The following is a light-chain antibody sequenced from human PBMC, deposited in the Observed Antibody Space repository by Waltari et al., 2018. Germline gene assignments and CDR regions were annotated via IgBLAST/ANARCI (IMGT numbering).Light chain of an antibody. CDR3: SSYRSTSYTSSTSVV. Sequence: QSALTQPASVSGSPGQSISISCTGTSSDVGGYNYVSWYQQHPGKAPKLLIYDVSNRPSGFSDRFFGSKSGNTASLTISGLQAEDEADYYCSSYRSTSYTSSTSVVFGGGTKLTVV. J-gene: IGLJ2*01. V-gene: IGLV2-14*03. CDR2: DVS. CDR1: SSDVGGYNY.